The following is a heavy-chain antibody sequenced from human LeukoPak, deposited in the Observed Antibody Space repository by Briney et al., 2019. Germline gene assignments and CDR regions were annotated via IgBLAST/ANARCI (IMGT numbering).Heavy chain of an antibody. D-gene: IGHD1-1*01. CDR2: ISSVGGSI. Sequence: GGSLRLSCAVSGFTFSDYYVSWIRQAPGKGLEWDSSISSVGGSISYADSVQGRFTISRDNAKDSLYLLMNSLRAEDTAVYYCARVAGNSYFDFWGLGTLVTVSS. CDR1: GFTFSDYY. CDR3: ARVAGNSYFDF. V-gene: IGHV3-11*01. J-gene: IGHJ4*02.